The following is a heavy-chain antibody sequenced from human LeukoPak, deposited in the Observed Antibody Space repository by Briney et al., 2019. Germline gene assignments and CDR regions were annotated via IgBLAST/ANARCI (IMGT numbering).Heavy chain of an antibody. V-gene: IGHV4-59*11. D-gene: IGHD3-10*01. CDR3: ARASGSYTMDAFDI. CDR2: IYYSGST. Sequence: SETLSLTCTVSGGSITSHYWSWIRQPPGKGLEWIGYIYYSGSTNYNPSLKSRVTISVDTSKNQLSLKLSSVTAADTAVYYCARASGSYTMDAFDIWGQGTMVTVSS. CDR1: GGSITSHY. J-gene: IGHJ3*02.